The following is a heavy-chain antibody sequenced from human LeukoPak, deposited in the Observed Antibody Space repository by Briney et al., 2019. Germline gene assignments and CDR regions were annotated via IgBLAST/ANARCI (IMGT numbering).Heavy chain of an antibody. CDR2: ISRSGSTK. D-gene: IGHD2-15*01. CDR3: ARVLRYCSGGNCYSGGLGYMDV. J-gene: IGHJ6*03. Sequence: GGSLRLSCAASEFNLSGSTIHWVRQASAKGLEWVSSISRSGSTKYYADSVKGRFTISRDNAKNSLFLQMNSLRAEDTAVYYCARVLRYCSGGNCYSGGLGYMDVWGKGNTVTISS. V-gene: IGHV3-48*04. CDR1: EFNLSGST.